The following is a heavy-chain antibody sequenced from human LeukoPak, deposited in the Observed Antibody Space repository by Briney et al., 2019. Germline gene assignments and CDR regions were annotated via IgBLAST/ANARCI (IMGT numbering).Heavy chain of an antibody. D-gene: IGHD6-6*01. CDR2: IHASGPT. J-gene: IGHJ4*02. V-gene: IGHV4-4*09. Sequence: SETLSLTCTVSGASISTYYWSWIRRPPGKGLEWIAYIHASGPTNYNPPLKSQITISVDTSKNQFSLKLSSVTSADTAVYYFARHDAGIAARPFDNWGQGTLVTVSS. CDR1: GASISTYY. CDR3: ARHDAGIAARPFDN.